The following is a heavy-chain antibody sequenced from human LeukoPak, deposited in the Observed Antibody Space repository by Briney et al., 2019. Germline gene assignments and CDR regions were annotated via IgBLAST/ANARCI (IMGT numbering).Heavy chain of an antibody. D-gene: IGHD3-22*01. CDR2: ITPNADRT. CDR1: GFTFGSYG. CDR3: AIMHGYYDGSGYWVQ. Sequence: GGSLRLSCAASGFTFGSYGMSWVRQAPGKGLEWVSFITPNADRTSYADSVEGRFAISRDNPRNTLYMQMNSLRDEDTAVYFCAIMHGYYDGSGYWVQWGQGTLVTVSS. J-gene: IGHJ1*01. V-gene: IGHV3-23*01.